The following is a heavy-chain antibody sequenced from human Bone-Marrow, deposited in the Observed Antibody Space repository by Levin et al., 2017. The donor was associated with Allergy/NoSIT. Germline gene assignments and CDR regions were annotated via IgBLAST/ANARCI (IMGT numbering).Heavy chain of an antibody. CDR3: AKPPAAWNGYRYFDS. Sequence: QSGGSLRLSCAASGFTFDSCAMNWVRQAPGKGLEWVSGISASGGSTSYADSVKGRFTISRDNSKNTVYLQMNSLRADHTAVCYCAKPPAAWNGYRYFDSWGQGALVTVSS. J-gene: IGHJ4*02. CDR1: GFTFDSCA. D-gene: IGHD3-3*01. CDR2: ISASGGST. V-gene: IGHV3-23*01.